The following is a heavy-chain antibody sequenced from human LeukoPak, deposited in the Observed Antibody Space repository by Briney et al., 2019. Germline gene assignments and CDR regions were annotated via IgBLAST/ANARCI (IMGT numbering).Heavy chain of an antibody. CDR3: AKIPTGRREEWFDP. V-gene: IGHV3-23*01. J-gene: IGHJ5*02. CDR1: GFSFSTYA. CDR2: ISAGGAT. D-gene: IGHD1-26*01. Sequence: GGSLRLSCAASGFSFSTYAMTWVRQIPGRGLQWVSAISAGGATYYADSVKGRFTISRDNSKSTLYLQMNSLRADDTAFYSCAKIPTGRREEWFDPWGQGTLVTVSS.